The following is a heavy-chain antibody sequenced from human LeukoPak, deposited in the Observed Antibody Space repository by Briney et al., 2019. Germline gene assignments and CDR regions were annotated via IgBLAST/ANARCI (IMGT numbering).Heavy chain of an antibody. CDR3: ARGGYSYGGPSSTGMDV. D-gene: IGHD5-18*01. V-gene: IGHV1-18*01. Sequence: GASVKVSCKASGYTFTSYGISWVRQAPGQGLEWMGWISAYNGNTNYAQKLQGRVTMTTDTSTSTAYMELRSLRSDDTAVYYCARGGYSYGGPSSTGMDVWGKGTTVTVSS. CDR1: GYTFTSYG. J-gene: IGHJ6*04. CDR2: ISAYNGNT.